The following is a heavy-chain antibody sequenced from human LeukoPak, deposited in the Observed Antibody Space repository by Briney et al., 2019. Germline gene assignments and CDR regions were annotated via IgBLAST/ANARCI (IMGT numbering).Heavy chain of an antibody. CDR3: ARGKRWLDY. Sequence: PGGSLRLSCAASGFTVSSNYMSWVRQAPGKGLEWVAVISYDGSNKYYADSVKGRFTISRDNSKNTLYLQMNSLRAEDTAVYYCARGKRWLDYWGQGTLVTVSS. CDR1: GFTVSSNY. V-gene: IGHV3-30*03. CDR2: ISYDGSNK. D-gene: IGHD5-24*01. J-gene: IGHJ4*02.